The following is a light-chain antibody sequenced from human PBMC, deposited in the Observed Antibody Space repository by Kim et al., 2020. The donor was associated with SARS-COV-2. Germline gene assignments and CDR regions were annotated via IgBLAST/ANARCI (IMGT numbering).Light chain of an antibody. CDR3: QVWDSSTV. CDR2: RDS. Sequence: VSVALGQTARITCGGNNIGSKNVHWYQQKPGQAPVLVIYRDSNRPSGIPERFSGSNSGNTATLTISRAQAGDEADYYCQVWDSSTVFGGGTKLTVL. J-gene: IGLJ3*02. CDR1: NIGSKN. V-gene: IGLV3-9*01.